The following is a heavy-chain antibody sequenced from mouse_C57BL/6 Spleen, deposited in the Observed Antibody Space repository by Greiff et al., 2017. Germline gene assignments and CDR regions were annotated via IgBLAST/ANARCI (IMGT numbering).Heavy chain of an antibody. Sequence: EVQLVESEGGLVQPGSSMKLSCTASGFTFSDYYMAWVRQVPEKGLEWVANINYDGSSTYYLDSLKSRFIISRDNAKNILYLQMSSLKSEDTATYYCAREGAYSNYDWYFDVWGTGTTVTVSS. CDR2: INYDGSST. CDR1: GFTFSDYY. V-gene: IGHV5-16*01. D-gene: IGHD2-5*01. CDR3: AREGAYSNYDWYFDV. J-gene: IGHJ1*03.